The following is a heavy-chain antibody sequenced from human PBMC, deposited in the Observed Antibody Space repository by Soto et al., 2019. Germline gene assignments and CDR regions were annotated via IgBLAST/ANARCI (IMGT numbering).Heavy chain of an antibody. Sequence: SGPTLVNPTQTLTLTCTFSGFSLSTSGVGVGWIRQPPGKALEWLALIYWDDDKRYSPSLKSRLTITKDTSKNQVVLTMTNMDPVDTATYYCAHGVRGYSDYDYPYLHWGQGTLVTVSS. V-gene: IGHV2-5*02. J-gene: IGHJ4*02. CDR3: AHGVRGYSDYDYPYLH. CDR2: IYWDDDK. CDR1: GFSLSTSGVG. D-gene: IGHD5-12*01.